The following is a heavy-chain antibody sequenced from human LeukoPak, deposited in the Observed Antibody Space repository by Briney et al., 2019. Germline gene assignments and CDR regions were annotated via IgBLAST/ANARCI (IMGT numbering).Heavy chain of an antibody. CDR1: GFIFDDYG. Sequence: GGSLRLSCAASGFIFDDYGMAWVRQAPGKGLEWVSGINWNGASTGYADSVKGRFTISRDNAKNSLYLQMNSLRADDTALYYCARRFRDGYDHGAFDIWGQRTMVTISS. V-gene: IGHV3-20*04. CDR2: INWNGAST. CDR3: ARRFRDGYDHGAFDI. J-gene: IGHJ3*02. D-gene: IGHD5-24*01.